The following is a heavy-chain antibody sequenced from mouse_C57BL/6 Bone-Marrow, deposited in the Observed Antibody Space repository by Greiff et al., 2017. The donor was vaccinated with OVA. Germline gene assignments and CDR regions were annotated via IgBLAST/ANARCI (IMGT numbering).Heavy chain of an antibody. J-gene: IGHJ4*01. CDR2: FYPGSGSI. CDR3: ARHEVYYGSSCDYAMDY. Sequence: HVQLKQSGAELVKPGASVKLSCKASGYTFTEYTIHWVKQRSGQGLEWIGWFYPGSGSIKYNEKFKDKATLTADKSSSTVYMELSRLTSEDSAVYFCARHEVYYGSSCDYAMDYWGQGTSVTVSS. D-gene: IGHD1-1*01. V-gene: IGHV1-62-2*01. CDR1: GYTFTEYT.